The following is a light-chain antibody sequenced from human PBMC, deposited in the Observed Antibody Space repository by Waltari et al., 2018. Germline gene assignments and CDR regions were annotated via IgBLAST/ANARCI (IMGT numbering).Light chain of an antibody. Sequence: DIQMTQSPSTLSASVGDRVTITCRARQSISNWLAWYQQKPGKAPNLLIYKSSSLESGVPSIFSGSRSGTEFTLTISSLQPDDFATYYCQQYNSYGMYTFAQGTKLE. V-gene: IGKV1-5*03. CDR2: KSS. CDR3: QQYNSYGMYT. J-gene: IGKJ2*01. CDR1: QSISNW.